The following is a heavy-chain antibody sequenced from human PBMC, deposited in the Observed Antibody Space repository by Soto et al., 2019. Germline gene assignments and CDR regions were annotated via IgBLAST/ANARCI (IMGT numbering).Heavy chain of an antibody. J-gene: IGHJ5*02. Sequence: EVQLVGSGGGLVQPGGSLRLSCAASGFTVSRNYMSWVRQAPGKGLEWVSVIYSGGSTYYADSVKGRFTISRDNSKNTVYLQMSSLRAEDAAVYYCARQFGVDGASWFDPWGQGTLVTVSS. CDR1: GFTVSRNY. D-gene: IGHD3-3*01. CDR3: ARQFGVDGASWFDP. V-gene: IGHV3-66*04. CDR2: IYSGGST.